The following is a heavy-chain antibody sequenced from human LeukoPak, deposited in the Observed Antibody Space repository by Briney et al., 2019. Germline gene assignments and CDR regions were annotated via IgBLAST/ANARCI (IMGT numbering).Heavy chain of an antibody. D-gene: IGHD1-20*01. J-gene: IGHJ4*02. CDR2: IFSNDEK. V-gene: IGHV2-26*01. Sequence: SGPVLVKPTETLTLTCTVSGFSLSNARMGVSWIRQPPGKALEWLAHIFSNDEKSYSTSLKSSLTISKDTSKSQVVLTMTSMDPVDTATYYCARIYGNWNDATLDYWGQGTLVTVSS. CDR1: GFSLSNARMG. CDR3: ARIYGNWNDATLDY.